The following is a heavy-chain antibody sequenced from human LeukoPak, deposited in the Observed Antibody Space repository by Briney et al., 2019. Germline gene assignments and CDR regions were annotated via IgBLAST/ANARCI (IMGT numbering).Heavy chain of an antibody. CDR3: ARSTTVTTYIFDY. V-gene: IGHV1-69*05. D-gene: IGHD4-11*01. CDR2: IIPIFGTA. Sequence: SVKVSCKASGGTFSSYAISWVRQAPGQGLKWMGGIIPIFGTANYAQKFQGRVTITTDESTSTAYMELSSLRSEDTAVYYCARSTTVTTYIFDYWGQGTLVTVSS. CDR1: GGTFSSYA. J-gene: IGHJ4*02.